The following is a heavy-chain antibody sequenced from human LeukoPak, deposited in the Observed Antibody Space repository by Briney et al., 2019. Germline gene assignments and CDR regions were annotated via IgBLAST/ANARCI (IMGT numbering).Heavy chain of an antibody. CDR2: IYTSGSS. Sequence: SETLSLTCTVSGGSISGYYWSWIRQPAGKGLEWIGRIYTSGSSNYNPSLKGRVTMSVDTSKNQFSLKLSSVTAADTAVYYCARNYGGYSDYYFDYWGQGTLVTVSS. D-gene: IGHD4-23*01. CDR3: ARNYGGYSDYYFDY. V-gene: IGHV4-4*07. CDR1: GGSISGYY. J-gene: IGHJ4*02.